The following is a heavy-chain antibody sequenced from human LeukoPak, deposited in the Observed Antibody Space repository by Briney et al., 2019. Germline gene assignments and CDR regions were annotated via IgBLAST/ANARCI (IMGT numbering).Heavy chain of an antibody. D-gene: IGHD6-19*01. Sequence: ASVKVSCKASGYSFTSHYMHWVRQAPGQGLEWMGLINPSGSSTLYAQKFQGRVTMTRDMSTTTDYMELSSLRSEDTAVYYCARVIAVAGKGYYYYMDVWGKGTTVTISS. J-gene: IGHJ6*03. CDR3: ARVIAVAGKGYYYYMDV. CDR2: INPSGSST. V-gene: IGHV1-46*01. CDR1: GYSFTSHY.